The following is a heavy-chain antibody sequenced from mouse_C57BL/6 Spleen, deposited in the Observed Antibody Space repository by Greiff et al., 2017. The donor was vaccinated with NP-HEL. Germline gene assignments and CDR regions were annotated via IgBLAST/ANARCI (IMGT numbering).Heavy chain of an antibody. CDR3: AREGYMGSSGLFAY. CDR2: IYPGDGDT. J-gene: IGHJ3*01. CDR1: GYAFSSSW. Sequence: QVQLQQSGPELVKPGASVKISCKASGYAFSSSWMNWVKQRPGKGLEWIGRIYPGDGDTNYNGKFKGKATLTADKSSSTAYMQLSSLTSEDSAVYFCAREGYMGSSGLFAYWGQGTLVTVSA. V-gene: IGHV1-82*01. D-gene: IGHD3-2*02.